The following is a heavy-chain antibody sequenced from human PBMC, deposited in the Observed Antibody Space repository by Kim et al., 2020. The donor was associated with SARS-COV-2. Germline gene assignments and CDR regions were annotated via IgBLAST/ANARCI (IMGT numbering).Heavy chain of an antibody. D-gene: IGHD6-13*01. CDR3: ARDRGGAAAGINAFDI. CDR1: GGSISSYY. J-gene: IGHJ3*02. CDR2: IYYSGST. Sequence: SETLSLTCTVSGGSISSYYWSWIRQPPGKGLEWIGYIYYSGSTNYNPSLKSRVTISVDTSKNQFSLKLSSVTAADTAVYYCARDRGGAAAGINAFDIWGQGELVTLSS. V-gene: IGHV4-59*01.